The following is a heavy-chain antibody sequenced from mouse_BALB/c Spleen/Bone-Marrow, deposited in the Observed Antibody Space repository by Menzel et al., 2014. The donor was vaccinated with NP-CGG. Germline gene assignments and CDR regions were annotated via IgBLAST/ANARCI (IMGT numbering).Heavy chain of an antibody. CDR1: GISITTGNYR. Sequence: VQLQQSGPGLVKPSQTVSLTCTVTGISITTGNYRWSWIRQFPGNKLEWIGYIYYSGTITYNPSLTSRTTITRDTSNNQFLLEMNSLTAEDTATYYCARDGNYAMDYWGQGTSVTVSS. CDR2: IYYSGTI. V-gene: IGHV3-5*02. J-gene: IGHJ4*01. CDR3: ARDGNYAMDY. D-gene: IGHD1-1*02.